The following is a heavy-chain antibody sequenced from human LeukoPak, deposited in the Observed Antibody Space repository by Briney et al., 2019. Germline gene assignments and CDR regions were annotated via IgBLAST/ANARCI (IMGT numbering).Heavy chain of an antibody. CDR1: GGSISSSSYY. Sequence: SETLSLTCTVSGGSISSSSYYWGWIRQPPGKGLEWIGSIYYSGSTYYNPSLKSRVTISVDTSKNQFSLKLSSVTAADTAVYYCARQTVVVTPNYYYYYGMDVWGQGTTVTVSS. CDR3: ARQTVVVTPNYYYYYGMDV. CDR2: IYYSGST. V-gene: IGHV4-39*01. J-gene: IGHJ6*02. D-gene: IGHD3-22*01.